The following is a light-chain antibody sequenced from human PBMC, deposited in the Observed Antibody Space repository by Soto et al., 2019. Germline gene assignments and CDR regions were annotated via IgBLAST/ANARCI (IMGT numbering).Light chain of an antibody. V-gene: IGLV2-14*03. J-gene: IGLJ1*01. CDR1: SSDIGGYNF. CDR3: SSYTSSTPRV. Sequence: QSVLTQPSSVSGSPGQSITSSCTGTSSDIGGYNFVSWYQQHPGKAPKLIIYVVTDRPSGVSNRFSGSKSGNTASLTISWLQAEDEAYYYCSSYTSSTPRVFGTGTKXTVL. CDR2: VVT.